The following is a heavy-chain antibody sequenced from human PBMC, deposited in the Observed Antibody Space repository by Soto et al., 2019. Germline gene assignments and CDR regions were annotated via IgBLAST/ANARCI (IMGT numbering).Heavy chain of an antibody. V-gene: IGHV3-30*03. CDR3: ATGRDSSSWSGNWLDP. CDR2: ISYDGTNK. D-gene: IGHD6-13*01. CDR1: GFTFSSYG. J-gene: IGHJ5*02. Sequence: PGGSLRLSCAASGFTFSSYGMHWVRQAPGKGLEWVAVISYDGTNKYHADSVKGRFTISRDNSKNTLYLQMNSLRAEDTAVYHCATGRDSSSWSGNWLDPWGQGTLVTVYS.